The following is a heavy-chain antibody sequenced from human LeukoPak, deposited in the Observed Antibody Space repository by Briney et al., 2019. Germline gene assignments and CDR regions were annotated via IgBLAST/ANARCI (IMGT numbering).Heavy chain of an antibody. V-gene: IGHV4-59*01. J-gene: IGHJ1*01. CDR3: ASEFSP. CDR2: IYNSGTT. Sequence: SETLSLTFTVFGGSISDSYWTWIRQSPAKGLAWIGLIYNSGTTNYNPSLMSGVSISLDTSKNQFSLKLTSVTAADTAVYYCASEFSPWGPGTLVTVSS. CDR1: GGSISDSY.